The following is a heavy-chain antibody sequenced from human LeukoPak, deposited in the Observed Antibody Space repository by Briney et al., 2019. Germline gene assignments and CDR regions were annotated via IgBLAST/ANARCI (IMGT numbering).Heavy chain of an antibody. CDR1: GGSFSGYY. J-gene: IGHJ6*02. CDR3: ARGSGWYVNPPNYYYYYGMDV. V-gene: IGHV4-34*01. D-gene: IGHD6-19*01. CDR2: INHSGST. Sequence: SETLSLTCAVYGGSFSGYYWSWIRQPPGKWLEWIGEINHSGSTNYNPSLKSRVTISVDTSKNQFSLKLSSVTAADTAVYYCARGSGWYVNPPNYYYYYGMDVWGQGTTVTVSS.